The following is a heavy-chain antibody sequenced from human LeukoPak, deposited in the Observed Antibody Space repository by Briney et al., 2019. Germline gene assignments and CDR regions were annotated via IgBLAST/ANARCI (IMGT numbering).Heavy chain of an antibody. D-gene: IGHD2-15*01. V-gene: IGHV4-39*01. J-gene: IGHJ4*02. CDR2: IYYSGST. Sequence: SETLSLTCTVSGGSISSYYWGWIRQPPGKGLEWIGSIYYSGSTYYNPSLKSRVTISVDTSKNQFSLKLSSVTAADTAVFYCARISIYCSGGSCYHVDYWGQGTLVTVSS. CDR1: GGSISSYY. CDR3: ARISIYCSGGSCYHVDY.